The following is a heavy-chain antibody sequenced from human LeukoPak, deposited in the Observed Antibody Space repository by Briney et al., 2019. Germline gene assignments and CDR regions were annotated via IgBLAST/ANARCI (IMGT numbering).Heavy chain of an antibody. D-gene: IGHD3-10*01. J-gene: IGHJ6*03. Sequence: ASVKVSCKASGYTFTGYYMHWVRQAPGQGLEWMGRINPNSGGTNYAQKFQGRVTMTRDTSKNQFSLKLSSVTAADTAVYYCARDLFHPTMVRGVTFYYYYMDVWGKGTTVTVSS. V-gene: IGHV1-2*06. CDR2: INPNSGGT. CDR3: ARDLFHPTMVRGVTFYYYYMDV. CDR1: GYTFTGYY.